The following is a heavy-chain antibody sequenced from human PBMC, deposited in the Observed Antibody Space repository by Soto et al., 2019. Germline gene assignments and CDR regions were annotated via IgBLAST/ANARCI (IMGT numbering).Heavy chain of an antibody. V-gene: IGHV1-18*01. D-gene: IGHD1-1*01. Sequence: ASVKVSCKASGYTFSTHCFSWVRQAPGQRLEWMGWIGADNGDTNYAQNFQGRVTMTTDTSTTTSYMELRSLTSDDPAVFFCARDWKGAEGFDPWGQGTLVTVSS. CDR3: ARDWKGAEGFDP. CDR1: GYTFSTHC. J-gene: IGHJ5*02. CDR2: IGADNGDT.